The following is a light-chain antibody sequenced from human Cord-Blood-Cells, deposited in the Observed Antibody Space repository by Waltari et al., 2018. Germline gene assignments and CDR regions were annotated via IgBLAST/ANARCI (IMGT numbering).Light chain of an antibody. CDR1: SSDVGGYNY. V-gene: IGLV2-14*01. CDR3: SSYTSSSTV. J-gene: IGLJ2*01. Sequence: QSALTQPASVSGSPGQSTTISCTGTSSDVGGYNYASWYQQHPGKAPKLMIYDVSKRPSGVSNRFSGSKSGNTASLTISGLQAEDEADYYCSSYTSSSTVFGGGTKLTVL. CDR2: DVS.